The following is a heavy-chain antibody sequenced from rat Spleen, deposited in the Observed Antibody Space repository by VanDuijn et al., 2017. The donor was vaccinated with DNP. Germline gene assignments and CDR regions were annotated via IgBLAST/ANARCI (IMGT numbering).Heavy chain of an antibody. J-gene: IGHJ4*01. V-gene: IGHV5-7*01. CDR1: GFTFSDYY. CDR3: ASVYDGYPPYTMDA. CDR2: ISSDGSHT. D-gene: IGHD1-12*03. Sequence: EVKLVESGGGLVQPGRSLKLSCAGSGFTFSDYYMAWVRQTPTKGLDWVASISSDGSHTYYRDSVKGRFTISRDNAKSSLYLQMDSLRSEDTATYYCASVYDGYPPYTMDAWGQGTSVTVSS.